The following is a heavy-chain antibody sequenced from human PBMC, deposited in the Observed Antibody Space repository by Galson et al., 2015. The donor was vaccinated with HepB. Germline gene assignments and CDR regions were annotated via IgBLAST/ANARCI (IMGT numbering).Heavy chain of an antibody. J-gene: IGHJ4*02. D-gene: IGHD6-13*01. CDR3: TKEGSSNDFDF. CDR2: INPHTSDT. CDR1: GYTFTAYY. Sequence: SVKVSCKASGYTFTAYYLHWVRQAPGQGLEWMGRINPHTSDTKYAQPFQGRVTMTRDTSISTAYMELSRLSSDDTVVSYCTKEGSSNDFDFWGQGTLVTVSS. V-gene: IGHV1-2*05.